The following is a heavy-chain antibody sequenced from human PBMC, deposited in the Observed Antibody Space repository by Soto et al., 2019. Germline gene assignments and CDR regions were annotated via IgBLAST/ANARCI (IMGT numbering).Heavy chain of an antibody. D-gene: IGHD3-9*01. V-gene: IGHV4-34*01. CDR1: GGSFSGYY. Sequence: QVQLQQWGAGLLKPSETLSLTCAVYGGSFSGYYWSWIRQPPGKGLEWIGEINHSGSTNYNPSLKSRVTIPGDTSKNQFYLKRSAVTAADTAVYYGARIYYDWLLSGRSWFEPWGQGTLVTVSS. CDR2: INHSGST. CDR3: ARIYYDWLLSGRSWFEP. J-gene: IGHJ5*02.